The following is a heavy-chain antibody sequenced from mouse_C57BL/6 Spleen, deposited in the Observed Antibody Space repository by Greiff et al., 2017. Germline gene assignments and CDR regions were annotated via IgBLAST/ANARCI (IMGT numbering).Heavy chain of an antibody. J-gene: IGHJ2*01. CDR3: ARLDTTVPFDY. V-gene: IGHV1-80*01. Sequence: QVQLKESGAELVKPGASVKISCKASGYAFSSYWMNWVKQRPGKGLEWIGQIYPGDGDTNYNGKFKGKATLTADKSSSTAYMQLSSLTSEDSAVYFCARLDTTVPFDYWGQGTTLTVSS. CDR1: GYAFSSYW. CDR2: IYPGDGDT. D-gene: IGHD1-1*01.